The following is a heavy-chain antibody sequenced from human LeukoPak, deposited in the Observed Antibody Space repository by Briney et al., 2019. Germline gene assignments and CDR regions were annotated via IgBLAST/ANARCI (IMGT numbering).Heavy chain of an antibody. CDR1: GFTFSSYA. V-gene: IGHV3-23*01. CDR2: ISGSGGST. Sequence: GGSLRLSCAASGFTFSSYAMSWVRQAPGKGLEWVSGISGSGGSTYYADSVKGRFTISRDNSKNTLYLQMTSLRAEDTAIYYCAKDNRHDSSGYYYGPTDYWGQGTLVTVSS. J-gene: IGHJ4*02. CDR3: AKDNRHDSSGYYYGPTDY. D-gene: IGHD3-22*01.